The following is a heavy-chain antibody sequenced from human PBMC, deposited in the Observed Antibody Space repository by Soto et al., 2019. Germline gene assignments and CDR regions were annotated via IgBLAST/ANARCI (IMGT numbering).Heavy chain of an antibody. V-gene: IGHV1-69*13. CDR2: IIPIFGTA. J-gene: IGHJ6*02. Sequence: GASVKVSCKASGGTFSSYAISWVRQAPGQGLEWMGGIIPIFGTANYAQKFQGRVTITADDSTSTAYMELSSLRSEDTAVYYCASVLWVAVAGTGERYYGMDVWGQGTTVTVSS. D-gene: IGHD6-19*01. CDR3: ASVLWVAVAGTGERYYGMDV. CDR1: GGTFSSYA.